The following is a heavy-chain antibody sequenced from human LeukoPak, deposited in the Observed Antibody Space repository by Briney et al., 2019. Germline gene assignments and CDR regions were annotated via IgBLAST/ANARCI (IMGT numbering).Heavy chain of an antibody. Sequence: EASVKVSCKASGGTFSSYAISWVRQAPGQGLEWMGGIIPIFGTANYAQKFQGRVTITADESTSTAYMELNSLRAEDTAVYYCARVYNWNYGRYFDYWGQGTLVTVSS. J-gene: IGHJ4*02. V-gene: IGHV1-69*13. CDR1: GGTFSSYA. CDR2: IIPIFGTA. D-gene: IGHD1-7*01. CDR3: ARVYNWNYGRYFDY.